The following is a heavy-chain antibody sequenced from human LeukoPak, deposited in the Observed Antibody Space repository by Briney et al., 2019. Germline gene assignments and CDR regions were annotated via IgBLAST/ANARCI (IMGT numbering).Heavy chain of an antibody. D-gene: IGHD2-8*02. J-gene: IGHJ5*02. CDR3: AIYDTTTGGSAA. Sequence: PGGSLRLSCAASGFTFSSYWMHWVRQAPGKGLEWVANIKHDGSDKYYVDSVKGRFTISRDNSKNSLYLQMSSLRAEDSAVFYCAIYDTTTGGSAAWGQGTLVTVSS. CDR1: GFTFSSYW. CDR2: IKHDGSDK. V-gene: IGHV3-7*02.